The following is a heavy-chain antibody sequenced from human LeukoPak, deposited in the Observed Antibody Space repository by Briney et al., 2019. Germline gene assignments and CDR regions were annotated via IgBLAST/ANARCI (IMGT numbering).Heavy chain of an antibody. CDR2: ISGSGGST. Sequence: GGSLRLSCAASGFTFSSYAMSWVRQAPGKGLEWVSAISGSGGSTYYADSVKGRFTISRDNSKNTLYLQMNSLRAEDTAVYYCAKDIEYDSSGYFVVPSSYAFDIWGQGTMVTVSS. J-gene: IGHJ3*02. D-gene: IGHD3-22*01. V-gene: IGHV3-23*01. CDR3: AKDIEYDSSGYFVVPSSYAFDI. CDR1: GFTFSSYA.